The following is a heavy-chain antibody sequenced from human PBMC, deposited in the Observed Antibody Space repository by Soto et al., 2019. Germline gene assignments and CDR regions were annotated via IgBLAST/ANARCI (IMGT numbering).Heavy chain of an antibody. Sequence: PGGSLRLSCAASGFTFSSYSMNWVRQAPGKGLVWVSRINSDGSSTSYADSVKGRFTISRDNAKNTLYLQMNSLRAEDTAVYYCASYSSSFVFPWGQGTLVTVSS. CDR3: ASYSSSFVFP. D-gene: IGHD6-6*01. V-gene: IGHV3-74*01. CDR1: GFTFSSYS. CDR2: INSDGSST. J-gene: IGHJ5*02.